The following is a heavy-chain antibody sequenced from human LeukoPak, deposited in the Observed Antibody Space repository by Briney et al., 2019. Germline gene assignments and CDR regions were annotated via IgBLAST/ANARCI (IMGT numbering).Heavy chain of an antibody. CDR3: ARDLHRVVVRGVPHYYYYMDV. Sequence: ASVKVSCKASGYTFTSYGISWVRQAPGQGLEWMGWISAYNGNTNYAQKLQGRVTMTTGTSTSTAYMELRSLRSDDTAVYYCARDLHRVVVRGVPHYYYYMDVWGKGTTVTISS. CDR2: ISAYNGNT. CDR1: GYTFTSYG. J-gene: IGHJ6*03. V-gene: IGHV1-18*01. D-gene: IGHD3-10*01.